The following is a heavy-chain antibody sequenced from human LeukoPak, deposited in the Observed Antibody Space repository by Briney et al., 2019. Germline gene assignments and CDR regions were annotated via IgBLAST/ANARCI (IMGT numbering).Heavy chain of an antibody. CDR1: GYTFTSYG. V-gene: IGHV1-18*01. CDR2: ISAYNGNT. D-gene: IGHD5-24*01. J-gene: IGHJ6*03. Sequence: ASVKVSCKASGYTFTSYGISWVRQAPGQGLEWMGWISAYNGNTNYAQKLQGRVTMTTDTSTSTAYMELSSLRSEDTAVYYCARDLAGYNSHYYYMDVWGKGTTVTVSS. CDR3: ARDLAGYNSHYYYMDV.